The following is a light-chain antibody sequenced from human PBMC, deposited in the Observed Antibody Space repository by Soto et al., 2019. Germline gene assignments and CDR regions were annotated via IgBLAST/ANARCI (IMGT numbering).Light chain of an antibody. CDR2: VNSDGTH. CDR1: SGHSNYA. CDR3: QTWGTGIVV. J-gene: IGLJ2*01. V-gene: IGLV4-69*01. Sequence: QLVLTQSPSASASLGASVKLTCTLSSGHSNYAIAWHQQQPEKGPRYLMKVNSDGTHNKGDGIPDRFSGSSSGAERYLTISSLQSEDEADYYCQTWGTGIVVFGGGTQLTVL.